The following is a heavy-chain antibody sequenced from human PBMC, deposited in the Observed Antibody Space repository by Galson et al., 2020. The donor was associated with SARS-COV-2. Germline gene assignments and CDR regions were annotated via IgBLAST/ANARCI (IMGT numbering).Heavy chain of an antibody. J-gene: IGHJ6*02. CDR3: ARDELWFGEMHLGGVFGMDV. CDR1: GYTFTGYY. D-gene: IGHD3-10*01. CDR2: INPNSGGT. V-gene: IGHV1-2*02. Sequence: ASVKVSCKASGYTFTGYYMHWVRQAPGQGLEWMGWINPNSGGTNYAQKFQGRVTMTRDTSISTAYMELSRLRSDDTAVYYCARDELWFGEMHLGGVFGMDVWGQGTTVTVSS.